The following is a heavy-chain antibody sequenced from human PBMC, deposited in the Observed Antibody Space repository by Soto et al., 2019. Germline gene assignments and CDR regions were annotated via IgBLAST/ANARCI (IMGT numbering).Heavy chain of an antibody. CDR2: INPSGGRT. CDR3: ARGPSCGGDCYLFDY. V-gene: IGHV1-46*01. Sequence: QVLLVQSGAEVTRPGASVKVSCKASVYTFTSYYMHWVRQAPGQGLEWMAMINPSGGRTKYAQIFQGRVTLTRDTSTGTVDMELSSLTSEDTAIYYCARGPSCGGDCYLFDYWGQGTQVTVSS. J-gene: IGHJ4*02. CDR1: VYTFTSYY. D-gene: IGHD2-21*02.